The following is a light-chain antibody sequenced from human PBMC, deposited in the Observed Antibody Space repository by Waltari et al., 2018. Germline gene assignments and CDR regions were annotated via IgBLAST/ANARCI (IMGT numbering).Light chain of an antibody. CDR2: DVS. V-gene: IGLV2-14*01. Sequence: QSALTQPASVSGSPGQSVTIFCAGTSNDVGGYTSVSWYQEHPGHAPRVIIYDVSDRPSGVSDRFSGSKSGNTASLTISGLQAEDEADYYCSSQSSNDVVLFGGGTKLTVL. CDR1: SNDVGGYTS. CDR3: SSQSSNDVVL. J-gene: IGLJ2*01.